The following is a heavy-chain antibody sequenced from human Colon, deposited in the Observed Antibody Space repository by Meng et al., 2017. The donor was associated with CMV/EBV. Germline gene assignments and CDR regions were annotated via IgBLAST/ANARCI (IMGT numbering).Heavy chain of an antibody. J-gene: IGHJ1*01. V-gene: IGHV1-2*02. Sequence: QQQLGTSGAEVKKPGASVKVSCKASGYTFTGYYMHWVRQAPGQGLEWMGWINPNSGGTNYAQKFQGRVTMTRDTSISTAYMELSRLRSDDTAVYYCATVSSGYYLYFQHWGQGTLVTVSS. CDR2: INPNSGGT. D-gene: IGHD3-22*01. CDR1: GYTFTGYY. CDR3: ATVSSGYYLYFQH.